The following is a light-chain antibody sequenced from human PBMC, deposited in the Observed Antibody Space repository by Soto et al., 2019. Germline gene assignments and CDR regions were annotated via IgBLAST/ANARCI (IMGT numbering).Light chain of an antibody. CDR1: QSLAYIDGNTY. CDR3: MQGTTGPPYT. Sequence: EVVMTQSPLSLPVTLGQPASISCRSSQSLAYIDGNTYLSWFQQRSVQSPRRLIYKVSNRESGVPDRFSSSGSGTDFTLKISRLEAEDVGVYYCMQGTTGPPYTFDQGIKPEIK. J-gene: IGKJ2*01. V-gene: IGKV2-30*01. CDR2: KVS.